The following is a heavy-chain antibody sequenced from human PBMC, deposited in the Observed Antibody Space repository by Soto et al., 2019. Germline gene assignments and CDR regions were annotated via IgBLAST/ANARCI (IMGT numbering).Heavy chain of an antibody. Sequence: TLSLTCTVSGGSINYSYWTWIRQPPGKGLEWIGYISYTGSANYNASLKSRLTISVDTSKNQFSLKLSSVTAADTALYYCARVNYGDYYYGMDVWGQGTTVTVSS. D-gene: IGHD4-17*01. CDR2: ISYTGSA. CDR1: GGSINYSY. CDR3: ARVNYGDYYYGMDV. J-gene: IGHJ6*02. V-gene: IGHV4-59*01.